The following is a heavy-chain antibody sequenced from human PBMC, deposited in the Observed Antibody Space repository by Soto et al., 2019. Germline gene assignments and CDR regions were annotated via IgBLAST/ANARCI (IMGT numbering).Heavy chain of an antibody. Sequence: QVQLQESGPGLVKPSQTLSLTCTVSGASISGGDYYWTWIRQPPGKGLEWIGSIYYTGNTYSNPYLESRLSISVDPSNNQFALRLTSVTAPDTAIYYFARATYDSSTYYLDYWGQGTLVTVYS. V-gene: IGHV4-30-4*01. CDR2: IYYTGNT. CDR1: GASISGGDYY. D-gene: IGHD3-22*01. J-gene: IGHJ4*02. CDR3: ARATYDSSTYYLDY.